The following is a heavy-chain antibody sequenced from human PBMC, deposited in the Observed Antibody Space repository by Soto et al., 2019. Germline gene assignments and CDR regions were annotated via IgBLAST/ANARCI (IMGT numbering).Heavy chain of an antibody. CDR3: ARGRTMVRGVFDWFDP. CDR2: IYYSGST. CDR1: GGSISSGGYY. D-gene: IGHD3-10*01. J-gene: IGHJ5*02. V-gene: IGHV4-31*03. Sequence: SETLSLTCTVSGGSISSGGYYWSWIRQHPGKGLEWIGYIYYSGSTYYNPSLKSRVTISVDTSKNQFSLKLSSVTAADTAVYYCARGRTMVRGVFDWFDPWGQGTLVTVSS.